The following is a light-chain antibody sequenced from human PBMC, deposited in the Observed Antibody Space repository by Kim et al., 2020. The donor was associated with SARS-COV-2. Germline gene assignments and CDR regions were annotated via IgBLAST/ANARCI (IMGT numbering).Light chain of an antibody. CDR2: AKD. CDR1: SLRKYY. V-gene: IGLV3-19*01. J-gene: IGLJ2*01. Sequence: SSELTQDPAVSVALGQTVRITCQGDSLRKYYTTWYQQKARQAPVLVFYAKDKRPSGVPDRFSGSTSGNTASLTITGAQAADEADYYCTSRDSRGKVVFGGGT. CDR3: TSRDSRGKVV.